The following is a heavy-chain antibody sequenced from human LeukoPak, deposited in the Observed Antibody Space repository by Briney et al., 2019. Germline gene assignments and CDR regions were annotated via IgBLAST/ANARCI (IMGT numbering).Heavy chain of an antibody. V-gene: IGHV1-24*01. CDR2: FDPEDGET. D-gene: IGHD1-26*01. J-gene: IGHJ4*02. CDR3: ARGKSNRWELLLFDY. Sequence: ASVKVSCKVSGYTLTELSMHWVRQAPGKGLEWMGGFDPEDGETIYAQKFQGRVTMTEDTSTDTAYMELSSLRSEDTAVYYCARGKSNRWELLLFDYWGQGTLVTVSS. CDR1: GYTLTELS.